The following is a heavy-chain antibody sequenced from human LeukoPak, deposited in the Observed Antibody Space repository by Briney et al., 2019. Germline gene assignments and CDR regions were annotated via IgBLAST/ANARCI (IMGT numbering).Heavy chain of an antibody. D-gene: IGHD3-22*01. J-gene: IGHJ4*02. CDR2: ISAYNGNT. V-gene: IGHV1-18*01. CDR3: ARGARLGRYYDSSGYF. CDR1: GGTFSSYA. Sequence: ASVKVSCKASGGTFSSYAISWVRQAPGQGLEWMGWISAYNGNTNYAQKLQGRVTMTTDTSTSTAYMELRSLRSDDTAVYYCARGARLGRYYDSSGYFWGQGTLVTVSS.